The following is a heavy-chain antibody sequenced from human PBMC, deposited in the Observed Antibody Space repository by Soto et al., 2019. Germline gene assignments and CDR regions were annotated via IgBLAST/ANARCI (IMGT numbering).Heavy chain of an antibody. V-gene: IGHV3-53*01. CDR2: LYDLDGT. CDR3: ATWHLQEHAYDI. D-gene: IGHD1-1*01. Sequence: PGESLKISCAAFGFTVSGKKYVAWVRQAPGKGLEWVSALYDLDGTYYADSVKGRFTTSSDSSRTTVYLQMNSLRPDDTAVYSCATWHLQEHAYDIWGQGTMVTGS. CDR1: GFTVSGKKY. J-gene: IGHJ3*02.